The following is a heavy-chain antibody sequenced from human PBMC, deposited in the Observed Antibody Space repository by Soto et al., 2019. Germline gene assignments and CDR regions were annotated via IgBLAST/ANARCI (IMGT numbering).Heavy chain of an antibody. CDR2: ISGSGGST. Sequence: GGSLRLSCAASGFTFSSYAMSWVRQAPGKGLEWVSVISGSGGSTYYADSVKGRFIISRDNSNNTLYFQMNSLRAEDTAVFYCATLTKYDILTGFYPCWGQGTLVTVSS. V-gene: IGHV3-23*01. D-gene: IGHD3-9*01. J-gene: IGHJ4*02. CDR1: GFTFSSYA. CDR3: ATLTKYDILTGFYPC.